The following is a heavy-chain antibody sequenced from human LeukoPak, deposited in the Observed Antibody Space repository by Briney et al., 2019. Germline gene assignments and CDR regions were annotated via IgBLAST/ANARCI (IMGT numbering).Heavy chain of an antibody. Sequence: GGPLRLSCAASGLTVSSEYMTWVRQPPGKGLEWVSVLYSDGTTYYADSVKDRFSISRDNSKNTLYLQMNSLRAEDTAVYYCARDNYGGDYWGQGTLVTVSS. CDR2: LYSDGTT. CDR3: ARDNYGGDY. CDR1: GLTVSSEY. D-gene: IGHD4-23*01. J-gene: IGHJ4*02. V-gene: IGHV3-66*01.